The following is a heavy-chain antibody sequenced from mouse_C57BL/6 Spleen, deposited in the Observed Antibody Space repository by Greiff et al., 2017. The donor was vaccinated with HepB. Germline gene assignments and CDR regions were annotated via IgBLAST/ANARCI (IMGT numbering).Heavy chain of an antibody. Sequence: VQLKQSGPGLVKPSQSLSLTCSVTGYSITSGYYWNWIRQFPGNKLEWMGYISYDGSNNYNPSPKNRISITRDTSKNQFFLKLNSVTTEDTATYYCARGDLLRYFDVWGTGTTVTVSS. D-gene: IGHD2-1*01. CDR3: ARGDLLRYFDV. CDR1: GYSITSGYY. V-gene: IGHV3-6*01. CDR2: ISYDGSN. J-gene: IGHJ1*03.